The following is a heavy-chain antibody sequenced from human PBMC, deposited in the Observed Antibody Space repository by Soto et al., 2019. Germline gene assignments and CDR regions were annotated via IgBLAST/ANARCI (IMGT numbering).Heavy chain of an antibody. Sequence: PGGSLRLSCAASGFTFDDYAMHWVRQAPGKGLEWVSGISWNSGSIGYADSVKGRFTISRDNAKNSLYLQMNSLRAEDTALYYCAKPIAALDAFDIWGQGTMVTVSS. CDR3: AKPIAALDAFDI. CDR2: ISWNSGSI. V-gene: IGHV3-9*01. J-gene: IGHJ3*02. D-gene: IGHD6-13*01. CDR1: GFTFDDYA.